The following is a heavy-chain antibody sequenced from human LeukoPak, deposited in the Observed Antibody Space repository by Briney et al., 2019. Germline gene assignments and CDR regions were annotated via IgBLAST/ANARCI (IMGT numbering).Heavy chain of an antibody. V-gene: IGHV3-48*03. CDR3: ARDEFNYYGSGSYYNFDY. Sequence: GGSLRLSCAASGFTFSSYEMNWVRQAPGKGLEWVSYISSSGSTTYYADSVKGRFTISRDNAKNSLYLQMNSLRAEDTAVYYCARDEFNYYGSGSYYNFDYWGQGTLVTVSS. CDR1: GFTFSSYE. CDR2: ISSSGSTT. D-gene: IGHD3-10*01. J-gene: IGHJ4*02.